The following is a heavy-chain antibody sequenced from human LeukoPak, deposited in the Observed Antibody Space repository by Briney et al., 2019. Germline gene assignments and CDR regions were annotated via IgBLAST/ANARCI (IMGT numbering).Heavy chain of an antibody. CDR1: GFTVSYNY. J-gene: IGHJ4*02. Sequence: GGSLRLSCAASGFTVSYNYMSWVRQAPGKGLEYVSAISSNGGSTYYADSVKGRFTISRDNSKNTLYLQMSSLRAKDTAVYYCVKSLNHDYGDYDVIYWGQGTLVTVSS. CDR2: ISSNGGST. CDR3: VKSLNHDYGDYDVIY. D-gene: IGHD4-17*01. V-gene: IGHV3-64D*06.